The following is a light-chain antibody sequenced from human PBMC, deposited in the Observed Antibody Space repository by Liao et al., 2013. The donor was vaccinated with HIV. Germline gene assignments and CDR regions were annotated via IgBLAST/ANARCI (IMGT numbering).Light chain of an antibody. V-gene: IGLV3-25*03. J-gene: IGLJ7*01. CDR2: QDT. CDR3: QSADSSGTYAV. Sequence: SYELTQPPSVSVSPGQTASITCSGDKLGDEYASWYQQKPGQSPVLVIYQDTRRPSGIPERFSGSSSGTTVTLTISGVQAEDEADYYCQSADSSGTYAVFGGGTQLTRPR. CDR1: KLGDEY.